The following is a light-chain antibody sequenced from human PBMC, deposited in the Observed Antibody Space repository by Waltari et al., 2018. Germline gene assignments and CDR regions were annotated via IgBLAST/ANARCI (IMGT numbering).Light chain of an antibody. CDR1: SGSVSTRFY. CDR2: STN. CDR3: VLYMGSGISV. Sequence: QTVVTQEPSFSVSPGGTVTLTCGLISGSVSTRFYPTWYQQTPGQAPRTLIYSTNTRSSGVPDRFSGSILGNKAALTITGAQVDDESDYYCVLYMGSGISVFGGGTKLTVL. J-gene: IGLJ3*02. V-gene: IGLV8-61*01.